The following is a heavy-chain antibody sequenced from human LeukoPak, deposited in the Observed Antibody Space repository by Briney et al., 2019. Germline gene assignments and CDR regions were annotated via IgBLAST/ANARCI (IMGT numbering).Heavy chain of an antibody. J-gene: IGHJ6*03. CDR1: GYTFTSYY. D-gene: IGHD5-18*01. V-gene: IGHV1-46*01. Sequence: ASVKVSCKASGYTFTSYYMHWVRQAPGQGLEWMGIINPSGGSTSYAQKFQGRVTMTRDTSTSTVYMELSSLRSEGTAVYYCARGDVDTATYYYYYYMDVWGKGTTVTVSS. CDR2: INPSGGST. CDR3: ARGDVDTATYYYYYYMDV.